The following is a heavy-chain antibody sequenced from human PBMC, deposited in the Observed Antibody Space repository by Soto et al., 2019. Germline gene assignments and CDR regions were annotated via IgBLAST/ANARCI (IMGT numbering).Heavy chain of an antibody. CDR3: AFEDENSGHAGVFPF. Sequence: QPGGSLRLCCTASGFTFRSSVMYWVRQAPGAGLEWVAGISVDGIATHYADSVKGRFTISRDNSKNTLYLQMDSLTAEETTVYYCAFEDENSGHAGVFPFWGQRSSDTGSS. CDR2: ISVDGIAT. D-gene: IGHD6-6*01. J-gene: IGHJ1*01. V-gene: IGHV3-30-3*01. CDR1: GFTFRSSV.